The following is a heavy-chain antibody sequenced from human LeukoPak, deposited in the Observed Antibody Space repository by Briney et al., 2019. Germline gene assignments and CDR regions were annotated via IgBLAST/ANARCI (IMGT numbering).Heavy chain of an antibody. D-gene: IGHD1-26*01. J-gene: IGHJ4*02. V-gene: IGHV3-33*01. CDR1: GFTFSSYG. CDR3: ARLIVGAIDS. Sequence: PGRSLRLSCAASGFTFSSYGMHWVRQAPGKGLEWVAVIWYDGSNKYYADSVKGRFTISRDDSKNTLYLQMNSLRAEDTAVYYCARLIVGAIDSWGQGTLVTVSS. CDR2: IWYDGSNK.